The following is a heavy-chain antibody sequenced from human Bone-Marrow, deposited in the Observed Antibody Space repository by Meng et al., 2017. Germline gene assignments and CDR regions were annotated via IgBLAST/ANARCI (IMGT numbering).Heavy chain of an antibody. D-gene: IGHD1-26*01. CDR3: AREPGPRVGWFDP. CDR2: IIPIFGTA. Sequence: HVQMVQSGAEVQKPVSSGNVYGKASGGPFSSYAISWVRQAPGQGLEWMGGIIPIFGTANYAQKFQGRVTITADESTSTAYMELSSLRSEDTAVYYCAREPGPRVGWFDPWGQGTLVTVSS. CDR1: GGPFSSYA. V-gene: IGHV1-69*01. J-gene: IGHJ5*02.